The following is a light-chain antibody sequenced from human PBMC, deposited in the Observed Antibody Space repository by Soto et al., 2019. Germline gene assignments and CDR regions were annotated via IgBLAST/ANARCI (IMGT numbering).Light chain of an antibody. J-gene: IGLJ1*01. CDR2: EVN. V-gene: IGLV2-8*01. CDR3: CSYAGTYYV. CDR1: SSDVGGYNY. Sequence: QPVLTQPPSASGSPGQSVSISCTGTSSDVGGYNYVSWYQQHPGKAPKIMIYEVNKRPSGVPDRFWGSKSGNTASLTISGLQAEDEAEYHCCSYAGTYYVFGTGTKVTVL.